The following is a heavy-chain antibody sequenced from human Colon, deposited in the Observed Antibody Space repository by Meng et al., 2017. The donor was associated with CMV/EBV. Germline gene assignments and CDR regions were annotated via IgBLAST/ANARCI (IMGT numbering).Heavy chain of an antibody. V-gene: IGHV3-21*01. Sequence: GESLKISCAASGFTFSSYTLKWVRRAPGRGLEWVSSISSSSSYIYYADPVKGRFTISRDNAKRSLFLQMNTLRAEDTAVYYCARSGGYVGDYAMDVWGRGTTVTVSS. CDR1: GFTFSSYT. D-gene: IGHD5-12*01. J-gene: IGHJ6*02. CDR2: ISSSSSYI. CDR3: ARSGGYVGDYAMDV.